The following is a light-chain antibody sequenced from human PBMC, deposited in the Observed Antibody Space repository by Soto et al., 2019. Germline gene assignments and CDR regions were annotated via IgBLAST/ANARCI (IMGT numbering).Light chain of an antibody. CDR2: DVS. CDR3: CSYAGSYTYV. V-gene: IGLV2-11*01. CDR1: SGDVGGYNS. Sequence: QSALTQPRSVSGSPGQSVTISCTGTSGDVGGYNSVSWYQQHPGKAPHLMIYDVSKRPSGVPDRFSGSKSGNTASLTISGLQAEDAADYYCCSYAGSYTYVFGGGTKVTVL. J-gene: IGLJ3*02.